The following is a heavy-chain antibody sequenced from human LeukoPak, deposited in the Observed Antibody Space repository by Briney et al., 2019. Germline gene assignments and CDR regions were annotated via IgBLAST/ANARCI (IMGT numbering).Heavy chain of an antibody. J-gene: IGHJ4*02. CDR1: GFTFKNYV. V-gene: IGHV3-23*01. CDR3: AKDLGWELPAEAY. Sequence: GGSLRLSCVASGFTFKNYVMNWVRQAPGKGLEWLATIYGSGVSISYADSVKGRFTISRDNSNNTLYLQMDSLRAEDTAMYYCAKDLGWELPAEAYWGQGILVTVSS. D-gene: IGHD1-26*01. CDR2: IYGSGVSI.